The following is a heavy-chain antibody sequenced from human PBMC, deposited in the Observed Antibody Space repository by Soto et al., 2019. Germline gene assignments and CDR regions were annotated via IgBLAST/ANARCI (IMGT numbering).Heavy chain of an antibody. Sequence: SETLSLTCAVYGGSFSGYYWSWIRQPPGKGLEWIGEINHSGSTNYNPSLKSRVTISVDTSKNQFSLKLSSVTAADTAVYYCARGLGSYYYYYMDVWGKGTTVTVSS. CDR1: GGSFSGYY. CDR2: INHSGST. V-gene: IGHV4-34*01. J-gene: IGHJ6*03. D-gene: IGHD3-16*01. CDR3: ARGLGSYYYYYMDV.